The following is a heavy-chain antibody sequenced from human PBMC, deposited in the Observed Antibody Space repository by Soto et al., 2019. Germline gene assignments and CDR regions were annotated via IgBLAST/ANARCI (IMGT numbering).Heavy chain of an antibody. J-gene: IGHJ2*01. CDR2: INHSGST. Sequence: SENLYITCAVYGGSFNGYYWSWIRQPPGKGLEWIGEINHSGSTNYNPSLKSRVTISVDTSKNQFSLKLSSVTAADTAVYYCARRFAVGRFCSYCCGDYRDLYDL. CDR3: ARRFAVGRFCSYCCGDYRDLYDL. D-gene: IGHD2-15*01. CDR1: GGSFNGYY. V-gene: IGHV4-34*01.